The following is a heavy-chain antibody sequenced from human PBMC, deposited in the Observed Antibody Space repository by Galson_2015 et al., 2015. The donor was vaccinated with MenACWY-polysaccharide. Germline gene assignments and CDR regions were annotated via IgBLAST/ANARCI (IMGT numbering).Heavy chain of an antibody. V-gene: IGHV3-74*01. J-gene: IGHJ6*02. D-gene: IGHD3-16*01. CDR1: GLTFSDYA. CDR3: GRNGGGIDV. CDR2: INNDGSAT. Sequence: SLRLSCAASGLTFSDYAMSWVRQAPGKGLVWVSTINNDGSATTYADSVKGRFTISRDNAKNTVYLQMNSLRDDDTAVYYCGRNGGGIDVWGQGTTVTVSS.